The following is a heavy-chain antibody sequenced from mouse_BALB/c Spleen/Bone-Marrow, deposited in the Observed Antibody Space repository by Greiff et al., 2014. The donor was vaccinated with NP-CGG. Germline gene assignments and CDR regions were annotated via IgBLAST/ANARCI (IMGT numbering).Heavy chain of an antibody. D-gene: IGHD2-4*01. J-gene: IGHJ2*01. CDR1: GYTFTSYW. CDR2: IYPSDSYT. V-gene: IGHV1-69*02. Sequence: QVQLQQSGAELVRPGASVKLSCKASGYTFTSYWINWVKQRPGQGLEWIGNIYPSDSYTNYNQKFKDKATLTVDKSSSTAYMQLSSPTSEDSAAYYCTRTYDYDEGGFDYWGQGTTLTVSS. CDR3: TRTYDYDEGGFDY.